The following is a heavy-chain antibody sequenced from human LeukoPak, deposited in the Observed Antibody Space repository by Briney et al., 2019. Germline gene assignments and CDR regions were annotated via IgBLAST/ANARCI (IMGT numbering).Heavy chain of an antibody. CDR2: IYSGGST. CDR3: APHGGWGPHAFDI. Sequence: GGSLRLSCAVSGFTVSSNYMSWVRQAPGKGLEWVSVIYSGGSTYYADSVKGRFTISRDNSKNTLYLQMNSLRAEDTAVYYCAPHGGWGPHAFDIWGQGTMVTVSS. J-gene: IGHJ3*02. V-gene: IGHV3-53*01. CDR1: GFTVSSNY. D-gene: IGHD3-16*01.